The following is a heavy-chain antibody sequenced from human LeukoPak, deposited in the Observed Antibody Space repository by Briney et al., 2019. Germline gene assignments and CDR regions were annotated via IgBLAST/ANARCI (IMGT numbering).Heavy chain of an antibody. CDR1: GFTFSSYS. Sequence: GGSLRLSCAASGFTFSSYSMNWVRQAPGKGLEWVSSISSSSSYIYYADSVKGRFTISRDNAKNSLYLQMNSLRAEDTAVYYCARDPGDIVVVPAAIQAVGYWGQGTLVTVSS. CDR3: ARDPGDIVVVPAAIQAVGY. V-gene: IGHV3-21*01. J-gene: IGHJ4*02. CDR2: ISSSSSYI. D-gene: IGHD2-2*02.